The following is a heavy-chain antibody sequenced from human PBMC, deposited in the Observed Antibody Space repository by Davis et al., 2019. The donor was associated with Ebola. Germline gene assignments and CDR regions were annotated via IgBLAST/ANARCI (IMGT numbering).Heavy chain of an antibody. CDR1: GGTFSSYA. CDR3: ARDRGVLPTVTTHSPYYYYYGMDV. Sequence: SVKVSCKASGGTFSSYAISWVRQAPGQGLEWMGGIIPIFGTANYAQKFQGRVTITADKSTSTAYMELSSLRSEDTAVYYCARDRGVLPTVTTHSPYYYYYGMDVWGQGTTVTVSS. CDR2: IIPIFGTA. V-gene: IGHV1-69*06. D-gene: IGHD4-17*01. J-gene: IGHJ6*02.